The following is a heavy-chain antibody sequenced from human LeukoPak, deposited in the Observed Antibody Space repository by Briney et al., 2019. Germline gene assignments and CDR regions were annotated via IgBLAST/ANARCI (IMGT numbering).Heavy chain of an antibody. CDR1: GFTFTSYW. Sequence: GGSLRLSCAASGFTFTSYWMTWVRQAPGKGLERVANIKQDGSEKYYVDSVKGRFTISRDNAKNSLYLQMNSLRAEDTAVYYRARASTIDYWGQGTLVTVSS. V-gene: IGHV3-7*01. CDR3: ARASTIDY. J-gene: IGHJ4*02. D-gene: IGHD2-2*01. CDR2: IKQDGSEK.